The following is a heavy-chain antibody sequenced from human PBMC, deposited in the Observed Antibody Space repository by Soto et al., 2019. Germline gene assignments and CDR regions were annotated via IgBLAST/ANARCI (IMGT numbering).Heavy chain of an antibody. J-gene: IGHJ6*02. CDR2: IIPIFGTA. CDR3: ARDNWDTAMVRGPYYYGMDV. Sequence: QVQLVQSGAEVQKPGSSVKVSCKASGGTFSSYAISWVRQAPGQGLEWMGGIIPIFGTANYAQKFQGRVTITADESTSTAYMELSSLRSEDTAVYYCARDNWDTAMVRGPYYYGMDVWGQGTTVTVSS. V-gene: IGHV1-69*01. CDR1: GGTFSSYA. D-gene: IGHD5-18*01.